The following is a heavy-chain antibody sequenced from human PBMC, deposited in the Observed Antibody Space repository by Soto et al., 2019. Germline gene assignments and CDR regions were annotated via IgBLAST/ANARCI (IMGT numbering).Heavy chain of an antibody. Sequence: TLSLTCTVSGWSFSGYFWTWIRQPPGKGLEWLAEINHSGITNYNPSVESRVSMSVDTSKNQFSLRLYSVTAAGTAVYYCVRGPYNYNSRYFDYWGQGTLVTVSS. CDR3: VRGPYNYNSRYFDY. V-gene: IGHV4-34*01. CDR1: GWSFSGYF. D-gene: IGHD1-1*01. CDR2: INHSGIT. J-gene: IGHJ4*02.